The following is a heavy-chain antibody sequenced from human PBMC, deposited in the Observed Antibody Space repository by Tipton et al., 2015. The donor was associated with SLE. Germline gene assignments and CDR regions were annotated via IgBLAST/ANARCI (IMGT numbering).Heavy chain of an antibody. CDR2: VYHSGST. V-gene: IGHV4-38-2*01. D-gene: IGHD3-9*01. CDR1: GYSISSAYS. Sequence: PSLTCVVSGYSISSAYSWGWIRQPPGKGLEWIGTVYHSGSTHYNPSLKSRVTISVDTSKNQFSLKLTSVTAADTAVYYCVSSGYPLGTFESWGQGTMVTVSS. J-gene: IGHJ3*02. CDR3: VSSGYPLGTFES.